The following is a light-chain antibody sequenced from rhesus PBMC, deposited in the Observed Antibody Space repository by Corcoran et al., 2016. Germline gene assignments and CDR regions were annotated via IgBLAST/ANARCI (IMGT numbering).Light chain of an antibody. V-gene: IGKV1-43*02. J-gene: IGKJ1*01. CDR1: QGISTY. CDR2: AES. CDR3: LQYNSNPPT. Sequence: DIQMTQSPSSLSASVGDRVTITCRASQGISTYLNWYQQKQGKAPKRLIYAESSLEGGVPSRFSGIGSGTDFTLTISSLQPEDVATYYCLQYNSNPPTFGQGTKVEIK.